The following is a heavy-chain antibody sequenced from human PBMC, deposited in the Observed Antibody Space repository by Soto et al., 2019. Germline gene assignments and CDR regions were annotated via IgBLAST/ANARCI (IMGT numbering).Heavy chain of an antibody. Sequence: QVLLVQSGAEVRKPGASVKVSCKTSGYSFTNHGISWVRQAPGQGLGWMGWISGYSGSSRYAQKSQGRVAMTIDTSTSPAYMELRSLRPDDTAMYFCARVGGQLPLYFDYWGQGTLVTVSS. J-gene: IGHJ4*02. CDR1: GYSFTNHG. V-gene: IGHV1-18*04. CDR3: ARVGGQLPLYFDY. D-gene: IGHD2-2*01. CDR2: ISGYSGSS.